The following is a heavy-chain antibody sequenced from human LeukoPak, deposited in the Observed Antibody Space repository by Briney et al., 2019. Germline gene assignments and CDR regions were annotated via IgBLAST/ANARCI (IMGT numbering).Heavy chain of an antibody. Sequence: PGGSLRLSCAASGFTFSSYAMHWVRQAPGKGLEWVAVISYDGSNKYYADSVKGRFTISRDNSKNTLYLQMNSLRAEDTAVYYCASAMGIWGQGTLVTVSS. D-gene: IGHD7-27*01. CDR1: GFTFSSYA. CDR3: ASAMGI. V-gene: IGHV3-30-3*01. J-gene: IGHJ4*02. CDR2: ISYDGSNK.